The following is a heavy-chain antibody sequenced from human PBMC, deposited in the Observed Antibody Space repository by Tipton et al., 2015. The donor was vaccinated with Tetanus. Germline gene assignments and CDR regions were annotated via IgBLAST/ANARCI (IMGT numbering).Heavy chain of an antibody. V-gene: IGHV4-39*01. CDR1: GDSIDSGSYY. CDR3: ARQADNWFDP. CDR2: IYYSGPT. Sequence: LRLSCTVSGDSIDSGSYYWGWIRQPPGKGLEWIGSIYYSGPTYYNSSLRSRLTISVDTSKRQFSLKLTSVTAIDTAIYYCARQADNWFDPWGQGTLVTVSS. J-gene: IGHJ5*02.